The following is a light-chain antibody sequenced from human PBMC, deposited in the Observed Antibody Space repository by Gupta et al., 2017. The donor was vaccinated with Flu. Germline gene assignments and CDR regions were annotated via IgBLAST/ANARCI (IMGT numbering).Light chain of an antibody. CDR2: KAS. Sequence: DRVTITCRASQTVGIWLAWYQQTPGEAPKLLIYKASSLESGVPSRFSGSGSGTEFTLTISSLQPDDFATYYCQQYNSRSSITFGQGTRLEIK. CDR1: QTVGIW. J-gene: IGKJ5*01. V-gene: IGKV1-5*03. CDR3: QQYNSRSSIT.